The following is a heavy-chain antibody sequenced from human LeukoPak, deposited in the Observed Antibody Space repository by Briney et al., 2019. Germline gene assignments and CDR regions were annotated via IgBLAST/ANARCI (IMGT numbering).Heavy chain of an antibody. V-gene: IGHV1-24*01. CDR3: ARDGLRDDYGDLLDAFDI. CDR2: FDPEDGET. Sequence: ASVKVSCKVSGYTLTELSMHWVRQAPGKGLEWMGGFDPEDGETIYAQKFQGRVTMTEDTSTDTAYMELRSLRSDDTAVYYCARDGLRDDYGDLLDAFDIWGQGTMVTVSS. CDR1: GYTLTELS. D-gene: IGHD4-17*01. J-gene: IGHJ3*02.